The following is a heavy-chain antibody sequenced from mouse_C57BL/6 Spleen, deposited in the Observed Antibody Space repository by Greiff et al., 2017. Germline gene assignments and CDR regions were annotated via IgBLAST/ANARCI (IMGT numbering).Heavy chain of an antibody. D-gene: IGHD1-1*01. CDR3: ARKVYYGSSPYWYFDV. Sequence: QVQLKQPGAELVMPGASVKLSCKASGYTFTSYWMHWVKQRPGQGLEWIGEIDPSDSYTNYNQKFKGKSTLTVDKSSSTAYMQLSSLTSEDSAVYYCARKVYYGSSPYWYFDVWSTGTTVTVSS. CDR2: IDPSDSYT. J-gene: IGHJ1*03. V-gene: IGHV1-69*01. CDR1: GYTFTSYW.